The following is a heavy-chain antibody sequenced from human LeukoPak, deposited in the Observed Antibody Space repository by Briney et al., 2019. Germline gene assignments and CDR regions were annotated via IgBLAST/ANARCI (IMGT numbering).Heavy chain of an antibody. CDR3: ARESATSSFSFES. J-gene: IGHJ4*02. V-gene: IGHV3-21*01. D-gene: IGHD5-12*01. CDR2: ISASSAFI. CDR1: GFDFSSYT. Sequence: GGSLRLSCAASGFDFSSYTMNWVRQAPGNGLESVSSISASSAFIHYADSVKGRFTVSRDNAKSSLFLQMDRLSVEDTAIYYCARESATSSFSFESWGQGVLVPVSS.